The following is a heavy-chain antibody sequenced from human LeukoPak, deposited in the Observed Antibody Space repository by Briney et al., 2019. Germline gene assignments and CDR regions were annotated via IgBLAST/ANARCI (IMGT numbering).Heavy chain of an antibody. CDR2: INHSGST. CDR1: GGSFSDYY. Sequence: SETLSLTCAVYGGSFSDYYWSWIRQPPGKGLEWIGEINHSGSTNYNPSLKSRVTISVDTSKNQFSLKLSSVTAADTAVYYCAIGYCSSTSCYTGSFDYWGQGTLVTVSS. D-gene: IGHD2-2*02. V-gene: IGHV4-34*01. CDR3: AIGYCSSTSCYTGSFDY. J-gene: IGHJ4*02.